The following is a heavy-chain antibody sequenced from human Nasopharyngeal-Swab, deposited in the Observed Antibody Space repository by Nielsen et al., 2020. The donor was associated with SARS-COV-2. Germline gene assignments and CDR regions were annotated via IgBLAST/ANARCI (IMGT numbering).Heavy chain of an antibody. D-gene: IGHD1-1*01. CDR3: ARDQEAINWNDGENWFDP. J-gene: IGHJ5*02. CDR1: GFTFSSYG. Sequence: GESLKISCAASGFTFSSYGMHWVRQAPGKGLEWVAVIWYDGSNKYYADSVKGRFTISRDNSKNTLYLQMNSLRAEDTAVYYCARDQEAINWNDGENWFDPWGQGTLVTVSS. CDR2: IWYDGSNK. V-gene: IGHV3-33*01.